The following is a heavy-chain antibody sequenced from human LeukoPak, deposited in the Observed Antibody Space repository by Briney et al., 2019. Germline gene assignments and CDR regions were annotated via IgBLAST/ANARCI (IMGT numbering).Heavy chain of an antibody. D-gene: IGHD1-26*01. J-gene: IGHJ4*02. V-gene: IGHV3-48*03. CDR2: ISSSGSTI. CDR3: ARDRSGSSPFDY. CDR1: GFTFSSYA. Sequence: GGSLRLSCAASGFTFSSYAMNWVRQAPGKGLEWVSYISSSGSTIYYADSVKGRFTISRDNAKNSLYLQMNSLRAEDTAVYYCARDRSGSSPFDYWGQGTLVTVSS.